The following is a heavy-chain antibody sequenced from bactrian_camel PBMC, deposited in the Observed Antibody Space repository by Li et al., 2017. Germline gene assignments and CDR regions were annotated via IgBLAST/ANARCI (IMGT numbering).Heavy chain of an antibody. V-gene: IGHV3S55*01. D-gene: IGHD5*01. CDR3: AADHGLQQWVGSCDYNY. Sequence: HVQLVESGGGSVQAGGSLRLSCAASGYTYGSYCMGWFRQAPSKEREWVAGIASDGRITYADSVKGRFTVSADSALNILYLQMNSLKPEDTAMYYCAADHGLQQWVGSCDYNYWGQGTQVTVS. CDR1: GYTYGSYC. J-gene: IGHJ4*01. CDR2: IASDGRI.